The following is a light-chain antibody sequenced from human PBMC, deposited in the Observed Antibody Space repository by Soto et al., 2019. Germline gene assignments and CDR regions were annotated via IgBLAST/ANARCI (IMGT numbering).Light chain of an antibody. CDR2: EVT. Sequence: QSALAQPASVSGSPEQSITISFTGTSSDVGTYNLVSWYQQHPGKAPKLIIYEVTERPSGISNRFSGSKFGNTASLTISGLLPEDEADYYCCSYGGSSTFPYVFGNGTK. V-gene: IGLV2-23*02. CDR1: SSDVGTYNL. J-gene: IGLJ1*01. CDR3: CSYGGSSTFPYV.